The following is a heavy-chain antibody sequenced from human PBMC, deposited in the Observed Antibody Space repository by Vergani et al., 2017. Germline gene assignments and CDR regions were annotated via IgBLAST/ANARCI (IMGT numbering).Heavy chain of an antibody. V-gene: IGHV1-69*01. CDR2: IIPIFGTA. CDR1: GGPFSSYA. Sequence: QVQLVQSGAEVTKPGSSVKVSCKASGGPFSSYAISWVRQAPGQGLEWMGGIIPIFGTANYAQKFQGRVTITADESTSTAYMELSSLRSEDTAEYYCARDLVHDNWNDEGHWFDPWGQGTLVTVSS. J-gene: IGHJ5*02. CDR3: ARDLVHDNWNDEGHWFDP. D-gene: IGHD1-1*01.